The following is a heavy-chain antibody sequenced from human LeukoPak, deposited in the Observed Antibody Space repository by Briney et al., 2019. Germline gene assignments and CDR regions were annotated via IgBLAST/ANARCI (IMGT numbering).Heavy chain of an antibody. CDR1: GFTFSSYG. Sequence: VGSLRLSCAASGFTFSSYGMHWVRQAPGKGLEGVAFIRYDGSNKYYADSVKGRFTISRDNSKNTLYLQMNSLRAEDTAVYYCAKDRGYCSSTSCHYFDYWGQGTLVTVSS. CDR3: AKDRGYCSSTSCHYFDY. V-gene: IGHV3-30*02. J-gene: IGHJ4*02. CDR2: IRYDGSNK. D-gene: IGHD2-2*01.